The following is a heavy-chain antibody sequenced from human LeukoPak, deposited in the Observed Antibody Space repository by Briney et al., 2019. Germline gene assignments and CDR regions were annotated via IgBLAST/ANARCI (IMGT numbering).Heavy chain of an antibody. Sequence: ASVKVSCKASGYTFTSYGISWVRQAPGQGLEWMGWISAYNGNTNYAQKLQGRVTMTTDTSTSTAYMELSSLRSEDTAVYYCATGPSYGPPFDYWGQGTLVTVSS. D-gene: IGHD4-17*01. CDR2: ISAYNGNT. V-gene: IGHV1-18*01. CDR1: GYTFTSYG. J-gene: IGHJ4*02. CDR3: ATGPSYGPPFDY.